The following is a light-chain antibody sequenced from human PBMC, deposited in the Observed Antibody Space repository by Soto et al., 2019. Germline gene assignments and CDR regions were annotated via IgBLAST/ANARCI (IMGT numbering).Light chain of an antibody. CDR1: RSNIGSNT. Sequence: QSVLTQPPSASGAPGQRVTISCSGSRSNIGSNTVSWYQQLPGTAPKLLIYSNNQRPSGVPDRFSGSRSGTSASLAISGLQSEDEADYYCAAWDDSLNGVVFGGGTQLTVL. V-gene: IGLV1-44*01. CDR2: SNN. J-gene: IGLJ3*02. CDR3: AAWDDSLNGVV.